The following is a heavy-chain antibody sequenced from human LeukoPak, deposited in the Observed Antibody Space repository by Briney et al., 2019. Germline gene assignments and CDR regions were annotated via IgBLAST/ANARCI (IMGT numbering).Heavy chain of an antibody. CDR1: GLPINSYY. CDR3: ARHCIAVVGTGFDY. D-gene: IGHD6-13*01. J-gene: IGHJ4*02. Sequence: SETLSLTCSVWGLPINSYYWSWIPQPPGKGLEWFWYFYYSWNTNYHPSLKSRVTISADTSNNQFSLKLSSVTAADTAVYYCARHCIAVVGTGFDYWGQGTLVTVSS. CDR2: FYYSWNT. V-gene: IGHV4-59*01.